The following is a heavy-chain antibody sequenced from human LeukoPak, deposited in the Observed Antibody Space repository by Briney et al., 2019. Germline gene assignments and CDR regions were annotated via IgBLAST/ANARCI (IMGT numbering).Heavy chain of an antibody. CDR3: AKDKLRPNY. CDR1: GFTFSSYA. Sequence: GGSLRLSCAASGFTFSSYAMSWVRQAPGKGLEWVSVIYSGGSTYYADSVKGRFTISRDNSKNTLYLQMNSLRAEDTAVYYCAKDKLRPNYWGQGTLVTVSS. D-gene: IGHD1-7*01. V-gene: IGHV3-66*01. CDR2: IYSGGST. J-gene: IGHJ4*02.